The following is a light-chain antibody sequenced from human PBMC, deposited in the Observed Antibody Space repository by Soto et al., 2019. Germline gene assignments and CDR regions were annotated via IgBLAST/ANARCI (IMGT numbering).Light chain of an antibody. Sequence: EIELTQSPGTLSLPPGERATLSCRASQSVSSSHLTWYQQKPGQAPSFLIYGASTRATGIPDRFSGSGSGTDFTLTISRLEPEDFAVYYGQQYTSTLRTFGQGTKVEIK. CDR2: GAS. J-gene: IGKJ1*01. CDR3: QQYTSTLRT. CDR1: QSVSSSH. V-gene: IGKV3-20*01.